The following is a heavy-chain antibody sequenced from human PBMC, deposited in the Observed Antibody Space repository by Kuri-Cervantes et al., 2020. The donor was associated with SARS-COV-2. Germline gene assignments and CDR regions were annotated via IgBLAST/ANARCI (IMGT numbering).Heavy chain of an antibody. CDR2: MNPNSGNT. J-gene: IGHJ3*02. V-gene: IGHV1-8*03. D-gene: IGHD3-3*01. Sequence: SVKVSCKASRYTFPSYAFNWVRQATGQGLEWMGWMNPNSGNTGYAQKVQGRVTITRNTSISAAYMELSSLRSEDTAVYYLARDSSHYYDFWSGSYDAFDIWGQGTMVTVSS. CDR3: ARDSSHYYDFWSGSYDAFDI. CDR1: RYTFPSYA.